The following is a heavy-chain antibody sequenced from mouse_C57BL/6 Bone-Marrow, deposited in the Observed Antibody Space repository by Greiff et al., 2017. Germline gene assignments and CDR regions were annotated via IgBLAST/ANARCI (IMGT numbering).Heavy chain of an antibody. CDR3: ARKDILLLRVMDY. CDR1: GFTFSDYG. V-gene: IGHV5-17*01. Sequence: EVQLVESGGCLVKPGGSLKLSCAASGFTFSDYGMHWVRQAPEKGLEWVAYISSGSSTIYYADTVQGRFTISRDNAKNTLFLQMTSLTSEDTAMYYCARKDILLLRVMDYWGQGNSVTVSS. J-gene: IGHJ4*01. D-gene: IGHD1-1*01. CDR2: ISSGSSTI.